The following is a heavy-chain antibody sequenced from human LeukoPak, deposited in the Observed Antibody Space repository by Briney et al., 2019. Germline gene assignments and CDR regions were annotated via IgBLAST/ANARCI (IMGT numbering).Heavy chain of an antibody. Sequence: QPGRSLRLSCAASGFTFDDYAMHWVRQAPGKGLEWVSGISWNSGSIGYADSVKGRFTISRDNAKNSLYLQMNSLRAEDMALYYCAKGPRGYSYGYSTNWYFDLWGRGTLVTVSS. D-gene: IGHD5-18*01. V-gene: IGHV3-9*03. J-gene: IGHJ2*01. CDR1: GFTFDDYA. CDR3: AKGPRGYSYGYSTNWYFDL. CDR2: ISWNSGSI.